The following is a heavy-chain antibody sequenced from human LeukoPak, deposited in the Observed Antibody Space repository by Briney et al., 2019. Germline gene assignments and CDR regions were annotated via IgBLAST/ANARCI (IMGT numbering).Heavy chain of an antibody. CDR2: IYYSGST. Sequence: SETLSLTRTVSGGSISSYYLSWIRQPPGKGLEWIGHIYYSGSTNYNPSLKSGVTISVDTSTNQFSLKLSSVSAADTAVYYCARHEYSYENFDFWGQGTLVTVSS. V-gene: IGHV4-59*08. J-gene: IGHJ4*02. CDR1: GGSISSYY. D-gene: IGHD5-18*01. CDR3: ARHEYSYENFDF.